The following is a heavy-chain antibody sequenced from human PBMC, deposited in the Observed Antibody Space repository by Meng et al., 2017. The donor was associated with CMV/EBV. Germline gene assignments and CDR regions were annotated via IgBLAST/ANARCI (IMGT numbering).Heavy chain of an antibody. CDR3: ARDTQRGIAAAGPFDP. D-gene: IGHD6-13*01. V-gene: IGHV1-2*02. CDR1: GYTFTGYY. CDR2: INPNSGGT. Sequence: ASVKVSCKASGYTFTGYYMHWVRQAPGQGLEWMGWINPNSGGTNYAQKFQGRVTMTRDTSISTAYMELSRLGSDDTAVYYCARDTQRGIAAAGPFDPWGQGTLVTVSS. J-gene: IGHJ5*02.